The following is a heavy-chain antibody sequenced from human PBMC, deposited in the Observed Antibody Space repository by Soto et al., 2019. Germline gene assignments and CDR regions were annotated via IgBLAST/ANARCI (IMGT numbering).Heavy chain of an antibody. CDR1: GFTFRNNV. CDR3: ARTLYDSSRYHPVQN. Sequence: GGSLRLSCAASGFTFRNNVLSWVRQAPGKGLDWVSGITGSGRDTYYADSVKGRFTISRDNSKNTLYLRMNSLRAEDTAVYYCARTLYDSSRYHPVQNWGQATLVSVSS. CDR2: ITGSGRDT. V-gene: IGHV3-23*01. J-gene: IGHJ1*01. D-gene: IGHD3-22*01.